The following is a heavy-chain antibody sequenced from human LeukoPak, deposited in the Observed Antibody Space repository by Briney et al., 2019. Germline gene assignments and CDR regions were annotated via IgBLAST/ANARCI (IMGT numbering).Heavy chain of an antibody. CDR1: GYSFTSYW. CDR2: IDPSDSYT. CDR3: ARRPPYDSSGYYFSNYYGMDV. D-gene: IGHD3-22*01. Sequence: GESLISSFKGSGYSFTSYWISWVREMPGKGLEWMGRIDPSDSYTNYSPSFQGHVTISADMSISTAYLQWSSLQDSDTAMYYCARRPPYDSSGYYFSNYYGMDVWGQGTLVTVSS. V-gene: IGHV5-10-1*01. J-gene: IGHJ6*02.